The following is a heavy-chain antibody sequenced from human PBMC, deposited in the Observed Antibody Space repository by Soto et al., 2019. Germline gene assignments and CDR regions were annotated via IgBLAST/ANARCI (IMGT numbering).Heavy chain of an antibody. V-gene: IGHV1-69*02. CDR3: CGIAVAGTRAFDI. CDR1: GVTFSSYT. J-gene: IGHJ3*02. Sequence: ASVKVSCKASGVTFSSYTISWVRQAPGQGLEWMGRIIPILGIANYAQKFQGRVTITADKSTSTAYMELSSLRSEDTAVYYCCGIAVAGTRAFDIWGQGTMVTVS. CDR2: IIPILGIA. D-gene: IGHD6-19*01.